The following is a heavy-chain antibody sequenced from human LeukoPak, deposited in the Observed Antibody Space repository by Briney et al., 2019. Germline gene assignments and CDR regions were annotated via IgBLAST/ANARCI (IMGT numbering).Heavy chain of an antibody. D-gene: IGHD5-18*01. Sequence: GGSLRLSCAASGFTFSSYSMNWVRQAPGKGLEWVSYISSSSSTIYYADSVKGRFTISRDNAKNSLYLQMNSLRAEDTAVYYCARVPYSFDAFDIWGQGQWSPSLQ. CDR1: GFTFSSYS. CDR3: ARVPYSFDAFDI. CDR2: ISSSSSTI. V-gene: IGHV3-48*01. J-gene: IGHJ3*02.